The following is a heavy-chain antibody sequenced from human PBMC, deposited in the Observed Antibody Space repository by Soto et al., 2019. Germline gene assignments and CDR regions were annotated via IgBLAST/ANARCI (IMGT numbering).Heavy chain of an antibody. D-gene: IGHD6-19*01. Sequence: GASVKVSCKASGYTFTSYYMHWVRQAPGQGLEWMGIINPSGGSTSYAQKFQGRVTMTRDTSTSTVYMELSSLTPADTAVYYCARVNSGRNWFDPWGQGTLVTVSS. J-gene: IGHJ5*02. CDR3: ARVNSGRNWFDP. CDR1: GYTFTSYY. CDR2: INPSGGST. V-gene: IGHV1-46*01.